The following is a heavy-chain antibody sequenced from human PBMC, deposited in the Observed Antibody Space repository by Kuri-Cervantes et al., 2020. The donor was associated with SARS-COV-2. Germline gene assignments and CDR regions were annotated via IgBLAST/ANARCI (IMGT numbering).Heavy chain of an antibody. CDR2: INPNSGDT. J-gene: IGHJ4*02. CDR1: GYTFTGYY. D-gene: IGHD1-20*01. V-gene: IGHV1-2*04. CDR3: ARGLVTGTSYYFDY. Sequence: ASVKVSCRASGYTFTGYYMHWVRQAPGQGLEWMGWINPNSGDTNYAQNFQGWVTMTRDTSTSTVYMELSSLRSEDTAVYYCARGLVTGTSYYFDYWGQGTLVTVSS.